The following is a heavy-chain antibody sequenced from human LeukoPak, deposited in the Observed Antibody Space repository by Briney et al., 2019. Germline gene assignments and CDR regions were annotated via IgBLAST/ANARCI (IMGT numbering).Heavy chain of an antibody. CDR3: AREYYDSSGYDDAFDI. D-gene: IGHD3-22*01. Sequence: GGSLRLSCAASGFTFSSYWMSWVRQAPGKGLEWVANIKQGGSEKYYVVSVKGRFTISRDNAKNSLYLQMNSLRAEDTAVYYCAREYYDSSGYDDAFDIWGQGTMVTVSS. V-gene: IGHV3-7*01. CDR1: GFTFSSYW. J-gene: IGHJ3*02. CDR2: IKQGGSEK.